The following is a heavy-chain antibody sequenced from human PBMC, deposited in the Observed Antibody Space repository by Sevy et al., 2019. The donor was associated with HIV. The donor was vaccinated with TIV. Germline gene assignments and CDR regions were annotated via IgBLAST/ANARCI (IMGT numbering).Heavy chain of an antibody. CDR3: AREGSPYDTYYYYYVMDV. CDR2: IKQDGSGK. V-gene: IGHV3-7*01. Sequence: GGSLRLSCAASGFTFNSYWMSWVRQAPGKGLEWVANIKQDGSGKYYVDSVKGRFTISSDNSQNSLFLQMNTLRAEDTAVYYGAREGSPYDTYYYYYVMDVWGQGTTVTVSS. J-gene: IGHJ6*02. CDR1: GFTFNSYW. D-gene: IGHD5-12*01.